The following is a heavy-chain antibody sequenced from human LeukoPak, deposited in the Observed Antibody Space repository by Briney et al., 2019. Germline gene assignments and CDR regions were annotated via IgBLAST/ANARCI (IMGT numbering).Heavy chain of an antibody. Sequence: SETLSLTCAVYGGSFSGYYWSWIRQPPGKGLEWIGEINHSGTTNYNPSLKSRVTISVDTSKNQFSLKLSSVTAADTAVYYCARDLKGQYQDAFDIWGQGTMVTVSS. CDR3: ARDLKGQYQDAFDI. CDR2: INHSGTT. D-gene: IGHD2-2*01. CDR1: GGSFSGYY. V-gene: IGHV4-34*01. J-gene: IGHJ3*02.